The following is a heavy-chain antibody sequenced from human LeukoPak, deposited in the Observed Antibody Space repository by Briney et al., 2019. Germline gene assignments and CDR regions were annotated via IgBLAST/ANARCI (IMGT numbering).Heavy chain of an antibody. CDR2: ISGSGGGT. Sequence: GGSLRLSCAVSGITLSNYAMSWVRQAPGKGLEWVAGISGSGGGTNYADSVKGRFTISRDNPKNTLYLQMNNLRADDTTVYFCAKRGVVIRVILVGFHKEAYYFDSWGQGALVTVSS. J-gene: IGHJ4*02. CDR1: GITLSNYA. D-gene: IGHD3-22*01. V-gene: IGHV3-23*01. CDR3: AKRGVVIRVILVGFHKEAYYFDS.